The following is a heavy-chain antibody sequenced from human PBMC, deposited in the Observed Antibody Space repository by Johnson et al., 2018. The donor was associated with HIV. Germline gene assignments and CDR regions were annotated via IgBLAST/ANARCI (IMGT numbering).Heavy chain of an antibody. V-gene: IGHV3-9*01. CDR1: GFTFDDYA. Sequence: VQLVESGGALVQPGRSLRLSCAASGFTFDDYAMHWVRQAPGKGLEWVSGISWNSGSVAYADSVKGRFTISRDNAKKSLYLQMNSLRAEDTALYYCAKGHWELLGGGDAFDIWGQGTMVSVSS. CDR3: AKGHWELLGGGDAFDI. D-gene: IGHD1-26*01. J-gene: IGHJ3*02. CDR2: ISWNSGSV.